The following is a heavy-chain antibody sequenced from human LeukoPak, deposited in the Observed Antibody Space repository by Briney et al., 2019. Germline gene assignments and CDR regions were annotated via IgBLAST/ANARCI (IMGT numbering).Heavy chain of an antibody. D-gene: IGHD6-19*01. CDR3: ARESPGIAVAGILDY. J-gene: IGHJ4*02. CDR2: ISSNGGST. Sequence: GGSLRLSCAASGFTFSRYVMSWVRQAPGKGLEYVSAISSNGGSTYYANSVKGRFTISRDNSKNTLYLQMGSLRAEDMAVYYCARESPGIAVAGILDYWGQGTLVTASS. CDR1: GFTFSRYV. V-gene: IGHV3-64*01.